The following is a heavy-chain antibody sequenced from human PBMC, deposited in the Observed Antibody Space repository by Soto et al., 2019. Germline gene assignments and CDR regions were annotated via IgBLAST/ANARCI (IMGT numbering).Heavy chain of an antibody. CDR3: ASTAREWLSYYYMDV. V-gene: IGHV3-33*01. CDR1: GFTFSSYG. D-gene: IGHD3-3*01. CDR2: IWYDGSNK. Sequence: GGSLRLSCAASGFTFSSYGMHWVRQAPGKGLEWVAVIWYDGSNKYYADSVKGRFTISRDNSKNTLYLQMNSLRAEDTAVYYCASTAREWLSYYYMDVWGKGTTVTVSS. J-gene: IGHJ6*03.